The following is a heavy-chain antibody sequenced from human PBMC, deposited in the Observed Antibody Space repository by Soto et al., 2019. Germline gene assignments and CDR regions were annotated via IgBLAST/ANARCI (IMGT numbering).Heavy chain of an antibody. D-gene: IGHD5-12*01. CDR3: ASPKEGVDIVNYYYGMDV. V-gene: IGHV3-23*01. J-gene: IGHJ6*02. Sequence: GGSLRLSCAASGFTFSSYAMSWVRQAPGKGLEWVSAISGSGGSTYYADSVKGRFTISRDNSKNTLYLQMNSLRAEDTAVYYCASPKEGVDIVNYYYGMDVWGQGTTVTVSS. CDR2: ISGSGGST. CDR1: GFTFSSYA.